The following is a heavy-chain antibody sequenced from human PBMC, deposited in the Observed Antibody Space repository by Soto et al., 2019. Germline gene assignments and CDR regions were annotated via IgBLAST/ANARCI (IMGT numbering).Heavy chain of an antibody. J-gene: IGHJ4*02. CDR1: GFPFSSYG. Sequence: QMQLVESGGGVVQPGRSLRLSCAASGFPFSSYGIHWVRQAPGKGLEWVAVTSYDGSNKYYADSVKGRFTISRDNSKKTLYLQMNSLRAEDTAVYYCAKAHAEYSNYFDYWGQGTLVTVSS. CDR2: TSYDGSNK. V-gene: IGHV3-30*18. CDR3: AKAHAEYSNYFDY. D-gene: IGHD4-4*01.